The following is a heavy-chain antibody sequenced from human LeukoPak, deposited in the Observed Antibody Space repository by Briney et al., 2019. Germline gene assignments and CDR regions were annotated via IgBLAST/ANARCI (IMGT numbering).Heavy chain of an antibody. D-gene: IGHD6-19*01. CDR3: ARGGWYYFDY. Sequence: PGGSLRLSCAASGFSFSGYWMSWVRQAPGKGLEWVACIKQDGSEIYYVDSVKGRFTISRDNAKNSLYLQMNSLRAEDTAVYYCARGGWYYFDYWGQGTLVTVSS. CDR1: GFSFSGYW. J-gene: IGHJ4*02. V-gene: IGHV3-7*04. CDR2: IKQDGSEI.